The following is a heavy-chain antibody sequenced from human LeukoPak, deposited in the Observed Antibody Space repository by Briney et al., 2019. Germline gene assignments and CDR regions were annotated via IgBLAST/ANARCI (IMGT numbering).Heavy chain of an antibody. V-gene: IGHV4-34*01. D-gene: IGHD3-10*01. CDR1: GRSFSGYY. J-gene: IGHJ6*02. CDR3: ARISGGVYYYYYYGMDV. CDR2: INHSGST. Sequence: PSETLSLTCAVYGRSFSGYYWSWIRQPPGKGLEWIREINHSGSTNYNPSLKSRVTISVDTSKNQFSLKLSSVTAADTAVYYCARISGGVYYYYYYGMDVWGQATTVTVSS.